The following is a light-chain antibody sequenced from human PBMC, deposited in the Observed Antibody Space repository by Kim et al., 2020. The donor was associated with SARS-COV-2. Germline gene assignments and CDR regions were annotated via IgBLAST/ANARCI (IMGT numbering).Light chain of an antibody. CDR1: ELGEKF. Sequence: SVSPGQIASISCSGDELGEKFVCWYQQKPGQSPVLVIYQDNKRPPGIPERFSGANSGNTATLTISGTQAMDEADDYCQAWDSSPVVFGGGTQLTVL. CDR2: QDN. V-gene: IGLV3-1*01. J-gene: IGLJ2*01. CDR3: QAWDSSPVV.